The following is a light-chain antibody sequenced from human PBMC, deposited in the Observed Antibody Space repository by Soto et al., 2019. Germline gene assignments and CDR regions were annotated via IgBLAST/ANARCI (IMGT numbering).Light chain of an antibody. CDR1: RSILSSSDNQNY. V-gene: IGKV4-1*01. CDR2: WAS. J-gene: IGKJ2*01. CDR3: QQYYGTPYT. Sequence: IVMTQSPDSLAVSLGERATINCKSSRSILSSSDNQNYLAWYQQKAGQPPKLLIYWASTRESGVPDRFSGSGSGTDFTLTISSLQAGDVAVYYCQQYYGTPYTFGQGTKLEIK.